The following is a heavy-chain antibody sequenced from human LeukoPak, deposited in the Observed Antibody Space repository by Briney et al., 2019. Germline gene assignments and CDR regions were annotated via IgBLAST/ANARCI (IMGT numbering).Heavy chain of an antibody. CDR1: GFTVSSNY. CDR2: IYSGGST. Sequence: GGSLRLSCAASGFTVSSNYMSWVRQAPGKGLEWVSVIYSGGSTYYADSVKGRFTISRHNSKNTLYLQMNSLRAEDTAVYYCAGEFYYYYYGMDVWCQGTTVTVS. J-gene: IGHJ6*02. V-gene: IGHV3-53*04. CDR3: AGEFYYYYYGMDV.